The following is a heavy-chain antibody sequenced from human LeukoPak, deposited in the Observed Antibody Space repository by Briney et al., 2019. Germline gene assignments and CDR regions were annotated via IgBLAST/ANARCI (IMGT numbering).Heavy chain of an antibody. Sequence: GGSLRLSCAASGFTFSSYWMSWVRQAPGKGLEWVANIREDGSEKYYVDSVKGQFTISRDNAKNSLFLQMDSLRAEDTAVYYCARVSHRAFDIWGQGTMVTVSS. V-gene: IGHV3-7*01. J-gene: IGHJ3*02. CDR2: IREDGSEK. CDR1: GFTFSSYW. CDR3: ARVSHRAFDI.